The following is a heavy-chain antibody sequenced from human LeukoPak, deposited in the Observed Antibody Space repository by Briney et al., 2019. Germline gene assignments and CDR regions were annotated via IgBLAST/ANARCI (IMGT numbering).Heavy chain of an antibody. J-gene: IGHJ4*02. V-gene: IGHV3-23*01. D-gene: IGHD2/OR15-2a*01. Sequence: GGSLRLSCAASGFTFSSYAMSWVRQAPGKGLEWVSAISGSGGSTYYADSVKGRFTIPRDNSKNTLYLQMNSLRAEDTAVYYCAKGDSYDFGYPYWGQGTLVTVSS. CDR1: GFTFSSYA. CDR2: ISGSGGST. CDR3: AKGDSYDFGYPY.